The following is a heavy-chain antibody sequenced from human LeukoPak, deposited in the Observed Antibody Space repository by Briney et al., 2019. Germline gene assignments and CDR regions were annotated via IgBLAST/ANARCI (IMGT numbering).Heavy chain of an antibody. D-gene: IGHD1-1*01. CDR1: GGSISSGGYY. CDR3: ARTPRKLVVDY. V-gene: IGHV4-31*03. J-gene: IGHJ4*02. Sequence: PSETLSLTCTVSGGSISSGGYYWSWIRQHPGTGLEWIGYIYYSGSTYYNPSLKSRVTISVDTSKNQFSLKLSSVTAADTAVYYCARTPRKLVVDYWGQGTLVTVSS. CDR2: IYYSGST.